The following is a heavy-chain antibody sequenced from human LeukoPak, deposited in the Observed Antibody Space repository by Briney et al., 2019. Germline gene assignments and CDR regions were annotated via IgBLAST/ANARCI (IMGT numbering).Heavy chain of an antibody. D-gene: IGHD6-13*01. CDR1: GFTFDDHA. J-gene: IGHJ4*02. Sequence: GRSLTLSCAASGFTFDDHAMHWVRQAPGKGLEWVSGISWNSGSIGYADSVKGRFTISRDNAKNSLYLQMNSLRAEDTALYYCAKDISSSCQPPDYWGQGTLVTVSS. CDR3: AKDISSSCQPPDY. V-gene: IGHV3-9*01. CDR2: ISWNSGSI.